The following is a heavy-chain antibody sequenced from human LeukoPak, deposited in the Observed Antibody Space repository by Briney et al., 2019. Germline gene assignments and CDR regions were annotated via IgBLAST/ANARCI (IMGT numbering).Heavy chain of an antibody. CDR3: ARWEIRGTAHKLDY. D-gene: IGHD1-7*01. CDR1: GFTFRNHF. V-gene: IGHV3-30*03. CDR2: MSPDGRSI. Sequence: GGSLRLSCVASGFTFRNHFMHWVRQAPGKGLEWVAFMSPDGRSISYIDSVKGRFTISRDNSNNTLFLQLNSLRAEDTAVYYCARWEIRGTAHKLDYWGQGTLVTVSS. J-gene: IGHJ4*02.